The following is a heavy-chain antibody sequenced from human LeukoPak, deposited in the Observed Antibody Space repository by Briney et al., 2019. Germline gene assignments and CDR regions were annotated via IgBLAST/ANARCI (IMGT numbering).Heavy chain of an antibody. D-gene: IGHD5-12*01. CDR2: IFYSGST. CDR1: SGSISSSSFY. J-gene: IGHJ3*02. V-gene: IGHV4-39*01. Sequence: SETLSLTCTVSSGSISSSSFYWDWIRQPPGKGLEWIGTIFYSGSTYYNPSLKSRITISVDTSKNQFSLKLSSVTAADTAVYYCARHSRSGYSDYESAFDIWGQGTMVIVSS. CDR3: ARHSRSGYSDYESAFDI.